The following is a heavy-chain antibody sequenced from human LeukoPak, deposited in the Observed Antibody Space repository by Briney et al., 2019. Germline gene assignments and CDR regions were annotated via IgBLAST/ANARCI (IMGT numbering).Heavy chain of an antibody. Sequence: SQTLSLTCTVSGGSISSGSYYWSWIRQPAGKGLEWIGRIYTSGSTNYNPSLKSRVTISVDTSKNQFSLKLSSVTAADTAVYYCAGEVGGSGATKDYWGQGTLVTVSS. CDR1: GGSISSGSYY. D-gene: IGHD3-10*01. V-gene: IGHV4-61*02. CDR2: IYTSGST. CDR3: AGEVGGSGATKDY. J-gene: IGHJ4*02.